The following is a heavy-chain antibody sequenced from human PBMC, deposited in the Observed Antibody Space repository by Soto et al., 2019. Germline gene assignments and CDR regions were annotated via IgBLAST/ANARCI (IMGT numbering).Heavy chain of an antibody. D-gene: IGHD4-17*01. CDR1: GGSVSSGSYY. CDR3: ARRRASDYGGNHHPYYFDR. J-gene: IGHJ4*02. Sequence: TSETLSLTCTVSGGSVSSGSYYWSWIRQPPGKGLEWIGYIYYSGSTNYNPSLKSRVTISVDTSKNQFSLKLSSVTAADTAVYYCARRRASDYGGNHHPYYFDRWGQGALVTVSS. CDR2: IYYSGST. V-gene: IGHV4-61*01.